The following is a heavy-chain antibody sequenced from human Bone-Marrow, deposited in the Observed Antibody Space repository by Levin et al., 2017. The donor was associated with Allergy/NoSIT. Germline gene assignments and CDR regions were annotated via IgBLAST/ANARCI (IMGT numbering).Heavy chain of an antibody. CDR1: GGSVSSDRYY. J-gene: IGHJ4*02. V-gene: IGHV4-61*01. CDR2: IYYTEST. Sequence: SETLSLTCSVSGGSVSSDRYYWSWIRQPPGKGLEWIGYIYYTESTSYSPSLKSRVTISLDTSKNRFSLKLSSVTAADTAVYYCARDSITISALDYWGQGTLVTVSS. D-gene: IGHD3-3*02. CDR3: ARDSITISALDY.